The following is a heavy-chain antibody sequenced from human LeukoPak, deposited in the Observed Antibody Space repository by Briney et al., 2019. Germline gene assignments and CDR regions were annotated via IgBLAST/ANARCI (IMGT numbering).Heavy chain of an antibody. CDR3: ARDGYWYFDL. V-gene: IGHV4-39*07. J-gene: IGHJ2*01. Sequence: PSETLSLTCTVSGGSISSSSYYWGWIRQPPGKGLEWIGSIYYSGSTYYNPSLKSRVTISVDTSKNQFSLKLSSVTAADTAVYYCARDGYWYFDLWGRGTLVTVSS. CDR2: IYYSGST. CDR1: GGSISSSSYY.